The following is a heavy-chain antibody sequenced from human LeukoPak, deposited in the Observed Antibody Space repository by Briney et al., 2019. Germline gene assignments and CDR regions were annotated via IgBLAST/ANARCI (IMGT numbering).Heavy chain of an antibody. CDR2: MNSDESTT. Sequence: GGPLRLSCAASGFTFSSYWMHWVRQAPGKGPVWVSSMNSDESTTTYADSVKGRFTISRDNANNTLYLQMNSLRVEDTAVYYCARGSKYSSSWYVDYWGQGTLVTVSS. CDR3: ARGSKYSSSWYVDY. CDR1: GFTFSSYW. V-gene: IGHV3-74*01. J-gene: IGHJ4*02. D-gene: IGHD6-13*01.